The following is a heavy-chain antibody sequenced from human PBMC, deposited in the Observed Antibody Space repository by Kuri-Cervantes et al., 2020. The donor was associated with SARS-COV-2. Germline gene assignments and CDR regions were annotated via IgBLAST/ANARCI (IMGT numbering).Heavy chain of an antibody. V-gene: IGHV3-74*01. CDR2: INPDGSYT. CDR3: AKGSKWWSEGGDYFDY. J-gene: IGHJ4*02. Sequence: GESLKISCAASGFTFSGHWIHWVRQAPGKGLVWVSRINPDGSYTNNADSVKGRFTLSRDNAKNMLFLQMNSLRAEDTAVYYCAKGSKWWSEGGDYFDYWGQGTLVTVSS. D-gene: IGHD2-15*01. CDR1: GFTFSGHW.